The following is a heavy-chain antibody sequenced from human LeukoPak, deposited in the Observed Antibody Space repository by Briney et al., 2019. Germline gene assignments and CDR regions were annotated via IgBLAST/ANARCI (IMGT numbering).Heavy chain of an antibody. CDR1: GYTFTSHG. V-gene: IGHV1-18*01. Sequence: ASVKVSCKASGYTFTSHGISWVRQAPGQGLEWMGWISAYNGNTNYAQKLQGRVTMTTDTSTSTAYMELRSLRSDDTAVYYCARETDFWSGYSPNYFDYWGQGTLVTVSS. J-gene: IGHJ4*02. CDR2: ISAYNGNT. CDR3: ARETDFWSGYSPNYFDY. D-gene: IGHD3-3*01.